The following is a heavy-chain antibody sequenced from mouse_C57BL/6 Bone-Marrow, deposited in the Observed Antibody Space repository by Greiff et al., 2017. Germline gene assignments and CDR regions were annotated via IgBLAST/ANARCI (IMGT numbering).Heavy chain of an antibody. D-gene: IGHD4-1*01. CDR2: ISYDGST. CDR3: ARGWDAAWFAY. Sequence: EVQLQESGPGLVKPSQSLSLTCSVTGYSITSGYYWNWLRPFPGNQLEWMGYISYDGSTNYHPSLKNRISISRDTAKNQFFLKLSSVTTEDTATYYCARGWDAAWFAYWGQGTLVTVSA. CDR1: GYSITSGYY. V-gene: IGHV3-6*01. J-gene: IGHJ3*01.